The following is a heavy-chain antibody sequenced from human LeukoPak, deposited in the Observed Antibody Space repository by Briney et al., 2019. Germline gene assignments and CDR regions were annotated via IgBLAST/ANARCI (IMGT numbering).Heavy chain of an antibody. Sequence: GGSLRLSCAASGFTFSSYAMHWVRQAPGKGLEYVSAISSNGGSTYYANSVKGRFTISRDNTKNTLYLRMGSLRAEDMAVYYCAREHSGGAFDIWGQGTMVTVSS. CDR2: ISSNGGST. D-gene: IGHD1-26*01. CDR1: GFTFSSYA. CDR3: AREHSGGAFDI. J-gene: IGHJ3*02. V-gene: IGHV3-64*01.